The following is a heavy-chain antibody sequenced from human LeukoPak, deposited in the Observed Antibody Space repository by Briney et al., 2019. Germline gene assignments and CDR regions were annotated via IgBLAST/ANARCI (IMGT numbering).Heavy chain of an antibody. Sequence: SETLSLTCTVSGYSISSGYYWGWIRQPPGKGLEWIGRIYHSGSTYYNPSLKSRVTISVDTSKNQFSLKLSSVTAADTAVYYCAKQQLVSYYYYYYMDVWGKGTTVTISS. D-gene: IGHD6-13*01. CDR1: GYSISSGYY. V-gene: IGHV4-38-2*02. CDR3: AKQQLVSYYYYYYMDV. CDR2: IYHSGST. J-gene: IGHJ6*03.